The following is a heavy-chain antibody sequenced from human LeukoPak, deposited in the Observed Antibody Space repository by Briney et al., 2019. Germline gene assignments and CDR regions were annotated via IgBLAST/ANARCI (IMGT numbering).Heavy chain of an antibody. J-gene: IGHJ4*02. CDR3: SAALTSAINY. V-gene: IGHV3-7*02. Sequence: WGSLRFSCAASGFTSSNYWMIWVRQAPGKGLEWVANIKQDDSATNYLDSVKDRFTISRDNAKNSLYLQMNSLRAEDTAVYFCSAALTSAINYWGQATLVTVSS. CDR2: IKQDDSAT. CDR1: GFTSSNYW. D-gene: IGHD5-18*01.